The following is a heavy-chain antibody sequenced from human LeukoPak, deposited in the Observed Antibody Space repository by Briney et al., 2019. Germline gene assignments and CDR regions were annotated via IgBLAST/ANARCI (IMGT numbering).Heavy chain of an antibody. D-gene: IGHD3-10*01. CDR2: ISSSGSTI. CDR1: EFTFSSYT. CDR3: ARFPRWGIYGSGSYYNSVTPWYYFDY. Sequence: PGGSLRLSCAASEFTFSSYTMNWVRQAPGKGLEWVSYISSSGSTIYYADSVKGRFTISRDNAKNSLYLQMNSLRAEDTAVYYCARFPRWGIYGSGSYYNSVTPWYYFDYWGQGTLVTVSS. V-gene: IGHV3-48*03. J-gene: IGHJ4*02.